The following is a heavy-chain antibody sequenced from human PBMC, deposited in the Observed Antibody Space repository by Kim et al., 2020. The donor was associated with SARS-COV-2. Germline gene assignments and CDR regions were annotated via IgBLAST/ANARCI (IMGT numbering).Heavy chain of an antibody. V-gene: IGHV3-11*03. Sequence: GGSLRLSCATSGFIFSDYYMSWIRQAPGKGLEWISYISSGITYTNYADSVKGRFTISRDNAKNSLYLEMNSLRAEDTAVYYCSRYGGRGIIDHWGLGTLVTVSS. CDR2: ISSGITYT. D-gene: IGHD3-16*01. J-gene: IGHJ1*01. CDR1: GFIFSDYY. CDR3: SRYGGRGIIDH.